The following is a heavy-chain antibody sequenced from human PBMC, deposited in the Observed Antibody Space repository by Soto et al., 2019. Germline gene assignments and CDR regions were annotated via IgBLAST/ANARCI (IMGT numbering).Heavy chain of an antibody. CDR1: GGSFSGYY. CDR2: INHSGST. D-gene: IGHD6-13*01. J-gene: IGHJ4*02. V-gene: IGHV4-34*01. CDR3: ALAAAVPRYFDY. Sequence: PSETLSLTCAVYGGSFSGYYWSWLRQPPGKGLEWIGEINHSGSTNYTPSLKSRVTISVETSKNQFSLKLSSVTAADTAVYYCALAAAVPRYFDYWGQGTMLTF.